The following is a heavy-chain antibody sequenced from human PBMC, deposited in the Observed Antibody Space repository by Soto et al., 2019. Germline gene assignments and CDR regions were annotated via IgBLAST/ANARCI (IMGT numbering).Heavy chain of an antibody. CDR2: INHSGST. CDR1: GGSFSGYY. D-gene: IGHD6-13*01. V-gene: IGHV4-34*01. CDR3: ARSRSSSWYTNWFDP. J-gene: IGHJ5*02. Sequence: SETLFLTCAVYGGSFSGYYWSWIRQPPGKGLEWIGEINHSGSTNYNPSLKSRVTISVDTSKNQFSLKLSSVTAADTAVYYCARSRSSSWYTNWFDPWGQGTLVTVSS.